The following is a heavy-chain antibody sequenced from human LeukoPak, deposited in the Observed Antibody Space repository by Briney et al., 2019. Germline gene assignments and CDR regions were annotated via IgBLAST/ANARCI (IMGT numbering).Heavy chain of an antibody. V-gene: IGHV1-24*01. D-gene: IGHD3-22*01. Sequence: GASVTVSCKVSGYTLTELSMHWVRQAPGKGLEWMGGFDPEDGETIYAQKFRGRVTMTEDTSTDTAYMELSSLGSEDTAVYYCVKYYDSSGYYYWGQGTLVTVSS. J-gene: IGHJ4*02. CDR3: VKYYDSSGYYY. CDR1: GYTLTELS. CDR2: FDPEDGET.